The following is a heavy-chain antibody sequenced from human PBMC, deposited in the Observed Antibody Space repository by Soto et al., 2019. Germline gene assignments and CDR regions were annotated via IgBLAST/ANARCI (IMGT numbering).Heavy chain of an antibody. D-gene: IGHD3-16*02. CDR2: ISAYNGNT. CDR3: ARDQDMITFGGVIVITPFDY. CDR1: GYTFTSYG. V-gene: IGHV1-18*01. J-gene: IGHJ4*02. Sequence: ASVKVSCKASGYTFTSYGISWVRQAPGQGLEWMGWISAYNGNTNYAQKLQGRVTMTTDTSTSTAYMELRSLRSDDTAVYYCARDQDMITFGGVIVITPFDYWGQRTLVTVSS.